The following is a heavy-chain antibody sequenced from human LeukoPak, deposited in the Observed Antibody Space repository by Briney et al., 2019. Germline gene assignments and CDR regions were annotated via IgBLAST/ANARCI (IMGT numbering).Heavy chain of an antibody. D-gene: IGHD3-10*01. Sequence: LPGGSLRLSCAASKFIFSDYGMHWVRQAPGKGLEWVAFIWYDGSDEYYADSVKARFTISRDNSKNTLYLQMKSLTTEDTAVYYCAKGGGELGSGSLDYWGQGTLVTVSS. CDR1: KFIFSDYG. CDR3: AKGGGELGSGSLDY. V-gene: IGHV3-30*02. J-gene: IGHJ4*02. CDR2: IWYDGSDE.